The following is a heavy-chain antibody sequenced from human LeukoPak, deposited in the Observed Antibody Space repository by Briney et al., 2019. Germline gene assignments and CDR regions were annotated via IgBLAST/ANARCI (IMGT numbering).Heavy chain of an antibody. CDR3: ARAISTVTPDY. J-gene: IGHJ4*02. D-gene: IGHD4-11*01. CDR1: GYMFTGFY. Sequence: GASVKVSCKASGYMFTGFYIHWVRQAPGQGLEWMAWINPNSGVTNYAPRFQGRVTMTRDTSITTAYMELISLRSDDTAVYYCARAISTVTPDYWGQGTLVTVSS. CDR2: INPNSGVT. V-gene: IGHV1-2*02.